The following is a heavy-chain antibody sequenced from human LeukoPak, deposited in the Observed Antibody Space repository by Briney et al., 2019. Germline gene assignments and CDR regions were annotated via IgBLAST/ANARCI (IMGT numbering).Heavy chain of an antibody. CDR2: IDYSGNT. CDR3: ARWYYDRSGYRYFDY. V-gene: IGHV4-59*12. J-gene: IGHJ4*02. Sequence: KPSETLSLTCTVSGVSISTYYWTWIRQSPVKELEWIGNIDYSGNTKYNPSLNSRVTISVDTSKNHFSLKLSSVTAADTAVYYCARWYYDRSGYRYFDYWGQGTLVIVSS. CDR1: GVSISTYY. D-gene: IGHD3-22*01.